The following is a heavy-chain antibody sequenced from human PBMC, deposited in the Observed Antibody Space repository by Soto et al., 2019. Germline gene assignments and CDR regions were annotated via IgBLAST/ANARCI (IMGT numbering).Heavy chain of an antibody. CDR1: GGSISSSSYY. Sequence: QLQLQESGPGLVKPSETLSLTCTISGGSISSSSYYWGWIRQPPGKGLEWIGSIYYSGSTYYNPSLKSRVTISVDTSKNQFSLKLSSVTAADTAVYYCARQKGITIFGVVINIKRGPKVYYYYMDVWGKGTTVTVSS. V-gene: IGHV4-39*01. J-gene: IGHJ6*03. CDR3: ARQKGITIFGVVINIKRGPKVYYYYMDV. CDR2: IYYSGST. D-gene: IGHD3-3*01.